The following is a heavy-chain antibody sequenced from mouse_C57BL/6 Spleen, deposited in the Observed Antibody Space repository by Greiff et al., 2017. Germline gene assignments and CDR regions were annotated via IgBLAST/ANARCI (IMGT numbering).Heavy chain of an antibody. CDR1: GYTFTSYW. Sequence: QVQLQQPGAELVQPGASVKLSCKASGYTFTSYWMHWVKQRPGQGLEWIGMIHPNSGSTNYNEKFKSKATLTVDKSSSTAYMQLSSLTSEDSAVXYCARYNDGWFAYWGQGTLVTVSA. D-gene: IGHD2-3*01. J-gene: IGHJ3*01. CDR2: IHPNSGST. CDR3: ARYNDGWFAY. V-gene: IGHV1-64*01.